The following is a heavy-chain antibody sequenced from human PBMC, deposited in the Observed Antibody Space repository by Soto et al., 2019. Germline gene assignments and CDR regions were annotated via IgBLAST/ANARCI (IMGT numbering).Heavy chain of an antibody. V-gene: IGHV4-30-2*01. CDR3: ARGVNFYGSGSYASEYWFDP. J-gene: IGHJ5*02. CDR1: GVSITSGGHP. D-gene: IGHD3-10*01. CDR2: SFHNGNT. Sequence: QLQLQESGSGLVKPSQTLSLTCTVSGVSITSGGHPWNWIRQPPGKGLEWIGYSFHNGNTFYNPSFASRVPISVNRSKNQFSLKLTSVTAADTAMYFCARGVNFYGSGSYASEYWFDPWGQGTLVTVSS.